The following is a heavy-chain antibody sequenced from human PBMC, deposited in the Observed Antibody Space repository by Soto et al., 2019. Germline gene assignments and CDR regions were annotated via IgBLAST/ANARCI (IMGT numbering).Heavy chain of an antibody. J-gene: IGHJ4*02. D-gene: IGHD5-18*01. CDR1: GGSFSGYY. V-gene: IGHV4-34*01. Sequence: QVQLQQWGAGLLKPSETLSLTCAVYGGSFSGYYWSWIRQPPGKGLEWIGEINHSGSTNYNPSLKSRVTISVDTSKNQFSLKLSSVTAADTAVYYCARARSWIRFDYWGQGTLVTVSS. CDR3: ARARSWIRFDY. CDR2: INHSGST.